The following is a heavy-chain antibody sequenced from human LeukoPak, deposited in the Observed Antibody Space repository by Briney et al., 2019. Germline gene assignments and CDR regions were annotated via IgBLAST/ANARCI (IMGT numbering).Heavy chain of an antibody. Sequence: GGSLRLSCAASGFTFSSYAMHWVRQAPGKGLEWVAVISYDGSNKYYADSVKGRFTISRDNSKNTLYLQMNSLRAEDTAAYYCARDRFTPRPWGQGTLVTVSS. CDR3: ARDRFTPRP. J-gene: IGHJ5*02. D-gene: IGHD3-10*01. CDR1: GFTFSSYA. V-gene: IGHV3-30*04. CDR2: ISYDGSNK.